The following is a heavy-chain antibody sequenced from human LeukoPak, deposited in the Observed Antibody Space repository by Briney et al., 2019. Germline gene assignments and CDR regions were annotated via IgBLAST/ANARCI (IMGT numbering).Heavy chain of an antibody. CDR3: ATAIGGYYSN. J-gene: IGHJ4*02. D-gene: IGHD3-22*01. V-gene: IGHV1-24*01. Sequence: ASVTVSCKVSGYTLTELSMHWVRQAPGKGLEWMGGFDPEDGETIYAQKFQGRVTMTEATSTDTAYMELSSLRSEDTAVYYCATAIGGYYSNWGQGTLVTVSS. CDR1: GYTLTELS. CDR2: FDPEDGET.